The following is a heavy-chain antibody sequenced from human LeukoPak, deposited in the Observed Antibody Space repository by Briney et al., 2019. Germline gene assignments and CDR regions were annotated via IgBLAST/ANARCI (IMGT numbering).Heavy chain of an antibody. Sequence: SQTLSLTCAISGDSVSSNSAAWNWIRQSPSRGLEWLGGTYYRSKWYNDYAVSVKSRITINPDTSKNQFSLQLNSVTPEDTAVYYCAREMVVVAATRYYYYYYMDVWGKGTTVTVSS. CDR1: GDSVSSNSAA. D-gene: IGHD2-15*01. J-gene: IGHJ6*03. V-gene: IGHV6-1*01. CDR3: AREMVVVAATRYYYYYYMDV. CDR2: TYYRSKWYN.